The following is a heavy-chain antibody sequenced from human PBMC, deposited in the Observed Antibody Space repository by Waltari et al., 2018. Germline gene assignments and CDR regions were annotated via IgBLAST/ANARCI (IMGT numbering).Heavy chain of an antibody. CDR2: ISSRDNII. D-gene: IGHD5-18*01. CDR1: GFSFSDYY. V-gene: IGHV3-11*01. J-gene: IGHJ4*02. Sequence: QVQLVESGGGLVNPGGSLRLSCAASGFSFSDYYMTWVRQAPGKGLEWIAYISSRDNIIYHADSVKGRFTISRDNAKNSLFLQMKSLRSEDTAVYYCARELDTAMGYFDYWGQGTLVTVSS. CDR3: ARELDTAMGYFDY.